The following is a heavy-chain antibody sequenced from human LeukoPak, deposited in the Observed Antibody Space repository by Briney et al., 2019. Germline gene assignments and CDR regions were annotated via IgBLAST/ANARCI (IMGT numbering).Heavy chain of an antibody. CDR2: VSWNSGTI. D-gene: IGHD1-26*01. Sequence: QPGGSLRLSCAASGFTFDDYAMHWVRQAPGKGLEWVSGVSWNSGTIGYADSVKGRFTISRDNAKNSLYLQMNSLRAEDMALYYCAKGDSGSYSTPDAFDIWGQGTMVTVSS. CDR3: AKGDSGSYSTPDAFDI. CDR1: GFTFDDYA. J-gene: IGHJ3*02. V-gene: IGHV3-9*03.